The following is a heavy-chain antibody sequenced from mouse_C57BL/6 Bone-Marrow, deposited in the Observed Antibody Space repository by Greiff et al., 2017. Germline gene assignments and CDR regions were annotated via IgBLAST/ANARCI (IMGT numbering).Heavy chain of an antibody. J-gene: IGHJ3*01. Sequence: VQLQQSGAELVRPGASVKLSCTASGFNIKDDYMHWVKQRPEQGLEWIGWIDPENGDTEYASKFQGKATITADTSSNTAYLQRSSLTSEDTAVYYCTTGNYLAWFAYWGQGTLVTVSA. CDR2: IDPENGDT. V-gene: IGHV14-4*01. D-gene: IGHD5-5*01. CDR1: GFNIKDDY. CDR3: TTGNYLAWFAY.